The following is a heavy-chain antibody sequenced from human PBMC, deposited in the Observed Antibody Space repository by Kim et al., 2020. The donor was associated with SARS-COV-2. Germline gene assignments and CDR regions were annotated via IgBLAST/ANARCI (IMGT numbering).Heavy chain of an antibody. Sequence: GGSLRLSCAASGFTFSSYAMSWVRQAPGKGLEWVSAISGSGGSTYYADSVKGRFTISRDNSKNTLYLQMNSLRAEDTAVYYCATGDCSGGSCYSTVVFDYWGQGTLVTVSS. CDR3: ATGDCSGGSCYSTVVFDY. CDR2: ISGSGGST. D-gene: IGHD2-15*01. J-gene: IGHJ4*02. V-gene: IGHV3-23*01. CDR1: GFTFSSYA.